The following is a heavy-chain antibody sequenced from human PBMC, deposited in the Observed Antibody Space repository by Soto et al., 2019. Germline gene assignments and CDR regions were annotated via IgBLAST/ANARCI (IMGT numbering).Heavy chain of an antibody. Sequence: PSETLSLTCAASGFFISSGNYWGWIREPPGKGLEWIGSIFHGGNTYYNPSLKSRVTISVDMSKNQFSLKLNSVTAADTAVYYCARARWYDAFDVWGQGTVVTVSS. CDR2: IFHGGNT. CDR3: ARARWYDAFDV. J-gene: IGHJ3*01. D-gene: IGHD2-15*01. V-gene: IGHV4-38-2*01. CDR1: GFFISSGNY.